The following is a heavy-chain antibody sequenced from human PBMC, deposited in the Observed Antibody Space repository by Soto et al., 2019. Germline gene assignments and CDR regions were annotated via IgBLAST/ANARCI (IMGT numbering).Heavy chain of an antibody. CDR3: ARDGPYYYASRMDV. D-gene: IGHD3-10*01. V-gene: IGHV3-33*02. Sequence: GGSLRLSCAASGFTFSSYGIHWVRQAPGKGLEWVGIIWYDGSNKYYADSVKGRFTISRHDSTNTVFLQMNSLTAEDTAVYYCARDGPYYYASRMDVWGQGTTVTVSS. CDR2: IWYDGSNK. J-gene: IGHJ6*02. CDR1: GFTFSSYG.